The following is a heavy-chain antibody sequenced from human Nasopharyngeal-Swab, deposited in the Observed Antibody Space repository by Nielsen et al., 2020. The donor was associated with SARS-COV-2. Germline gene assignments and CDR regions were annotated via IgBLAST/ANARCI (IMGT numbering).Heavy chain of an antibody. CDR3: ARESGGWQPYLDF. D-gene: IGHD6-19*01. J-gene: IGHJ4*02. V-gene: IGHV3-9*01. CDR2: ISWNGNIR. Sequence: GGSLRLSCAASGFTFDDYAMHWVRQAPGKGLEWVSGISWNGNIRGHADSVEGRFTISRDNARKSLYLQMNSLRAEDTAVYYCARESGGWQPYLDFWGQGTLVTVSS. CDR1: GFTFDDYA.